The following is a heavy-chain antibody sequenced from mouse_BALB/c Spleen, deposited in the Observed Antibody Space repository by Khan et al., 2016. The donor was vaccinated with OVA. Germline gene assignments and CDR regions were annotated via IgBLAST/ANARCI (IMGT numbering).Heavy chain of an antibody. J-gene: IGHJ3*01. D-gene: IGHD2-2*01. CDR1: GYTFTSYW. Sequence: QVQLQQPGAELVRPGASVKLSCKASGYTFTSYWMNWVKQRPGHGLEWIGRTDPSDSETHYNQMFKDKATLTVDKSSSTAYMQLSSLTSEDSAVYYCARREKYGYDPSWFAYWGQGTLVTVSA. CDR2: TDPSDSET. CDR3: ARREKYGYDPSWFAY. V-gene: IGHV1-61*01.